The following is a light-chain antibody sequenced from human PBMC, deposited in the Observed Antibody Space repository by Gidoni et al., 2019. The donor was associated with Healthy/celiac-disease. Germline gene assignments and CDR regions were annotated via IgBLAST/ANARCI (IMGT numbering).Light chain of an antibody. Sequence: DIQMTPSPSSLSASVGDRVTITCQASQDISNYLKWYQQKPGKAPKLLIYDASNLETGVPSRFSGSGSGTDFTFTISSLQPEDIVTYYCQQYDNLPLTFGGGTKVEIK. CDR1: QDISNY. CDR3: QQYDNLPLT. J-gene: IGKJ4*01. V-gene: IGKV1-33*01. CDR2: DAS.